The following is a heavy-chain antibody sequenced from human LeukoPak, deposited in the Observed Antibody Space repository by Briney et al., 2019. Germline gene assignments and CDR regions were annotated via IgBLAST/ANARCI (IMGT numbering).Heavy chain of an antibody. Sequence: GGSLRLSCAASGFTFSGSAMHWVRQASGKGLEWVAFIQYDGSNKYYADSVKGRFTISRDNSKNTVYVQMNNLRAEDTALYYCAILRDWTNDAFDIWGQGTMVTVSS. CDR3: AILRDWTNDAFDI. J-gene: IGHJ3*02. V-gene: IGHV3-30*02. CDR1: GFTFSGSA. D-gene: IGHD3/OR15-3a*01. CDR2: IQYDGSNK.